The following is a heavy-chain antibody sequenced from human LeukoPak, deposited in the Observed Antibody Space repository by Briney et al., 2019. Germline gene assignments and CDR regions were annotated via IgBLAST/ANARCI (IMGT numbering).Heavy chain of an antibody. D-gene: IGHD3-16*02. V-gene: IGHV3-30*04. J-gene: IGHJ6*03. CDR2: ISYDGSNK. CDR1: GFTLSSYA. Sequence: GGSLRLSCAASGFTLSSYAMHWVRQAPGKGLEWVAVISYDGSNKYYADSVKGRFTISRDNAKTSLYLQMNSLRAEDTALYYCARDRGGIGYYMDVWGKGTTVTVSS. CDR3: ARDRGGIGYYMDV.